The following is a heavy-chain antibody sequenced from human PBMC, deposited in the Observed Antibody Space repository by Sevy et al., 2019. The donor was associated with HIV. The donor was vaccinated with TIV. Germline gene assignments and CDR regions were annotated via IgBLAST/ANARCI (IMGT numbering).Heavy chain of an antibody. CDR1: GFTFSSYG. V-gene: IGHV3-48*02. Sequence: GGSLRLSCAASGFTFSSYGMHWVRQAPGKGLEWVSYISSSSSTIYYADSVKGRFTISRDNAKNSLYLQMNSLRDEDTAVYYCARAGDGYNYSFDYWGQGTLVTVSS. CDR2: ISSSSSTI. D-gene: IGHD5-12*01. J-gene: IGHJ4*02. CDR3: ARAGDGYNYSFDY.